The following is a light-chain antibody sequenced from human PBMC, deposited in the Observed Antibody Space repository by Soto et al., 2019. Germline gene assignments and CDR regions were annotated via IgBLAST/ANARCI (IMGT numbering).Light chain of an antibody. CDR1: SSDVATFNL. Sequence: QSALTQPASVSGSPGQSITISCTGTSSDVATFNLVSWYQQHPGKAPQLIIYEGSKRPSGVSNRFSASKSGNTASLTISGLQAEDEAHYYCFSYAGNRVFGGGTKVTVL. J-gene: IGLJ3*02. CDR3: FSYAGNRV. CDR2: EGS. V-gene: IGLV2-23*01.